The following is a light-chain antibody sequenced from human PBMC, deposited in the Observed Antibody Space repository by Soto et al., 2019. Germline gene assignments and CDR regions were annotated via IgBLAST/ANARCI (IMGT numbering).Light chain of an antibody. V-gene: IGKV1-5*01. CDR2: AAS. CDR1: QSVTDW. CDR3: QQYYRSCT. J-gene: IGKJ2*02. Sequence: DIQLTQSPSTLSASVGDRVTITCRASQSVTDWLVWYQQKPGRAPTLLIYAASSLQSGVTSMFSGRVSGTEFSLTISRLQPDDFATYYCQQYYRSCTFGQGTKVEIK.